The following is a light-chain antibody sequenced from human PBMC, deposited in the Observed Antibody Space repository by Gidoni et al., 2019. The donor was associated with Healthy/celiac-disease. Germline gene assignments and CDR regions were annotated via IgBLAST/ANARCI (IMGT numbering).Light chain of an antibody. V-gene: IGLV1-47*02. J-gene: IGLJ2*01. CDR1: SSNIGSNY. CDR3: AAWDDSLEVV. CDR2: SNN. Sequence: QSVLTQPPSASGTPGQRVTISCSGSSSNIGSNYVYWYQQLPGTAPKLLIYSNNQRPSGVPDRFSGSKSGTSASLAISGLRSEDEADYYCAAWDDSLEVVFGGGTKLTVL.